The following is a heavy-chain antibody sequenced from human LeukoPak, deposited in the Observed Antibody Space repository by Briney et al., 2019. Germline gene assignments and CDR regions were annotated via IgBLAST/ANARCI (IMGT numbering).Heavy chain of an antibody. D-gene: IGHD3-22*01. CDR3: ATGLYYDSSGYYSDYYYYMDV. CDR2: IIPIFGTA. J-gene: IGHJ6*03. V-gene: IGHV1-69*13. CDR1: GGTFSSYA. Sequence: ASVKVSCKASGGTFSSYAISWVRQAPGQGLEWMGGIIPIFGTANYAQKFQGRVTITADESTSTAYMELSSLRSEDTAVYYCATGLYYDSSGYYSDYYYYMDVWGKGTTVTISS.